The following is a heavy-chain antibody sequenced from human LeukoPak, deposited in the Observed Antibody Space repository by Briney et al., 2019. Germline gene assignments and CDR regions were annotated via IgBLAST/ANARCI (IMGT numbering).Heavy chain of an antibody. CDR1: GGSISSTNYY. Sequence: PSETLSLTCTVSGGSISSTNYYWGWIRQPPGKGLEWIGSIYYSGSTYYNPSLKSRVTISIDTSKNQFSLKPSSVTAADTAVYYCARDRGYSYGPWDYWGQGTLVTVSS. D-gene: IGHD5-18*01. CDR2: IYYSGST. CDR3: ARDRGYSYGPWDY. V-gene: IGHV4-39*07. J-gene: IGHJ4*02.